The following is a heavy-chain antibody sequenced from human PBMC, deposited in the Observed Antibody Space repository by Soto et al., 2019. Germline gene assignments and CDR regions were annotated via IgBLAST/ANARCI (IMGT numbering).Heavy chain of an antibody. CDR2: IYYSGST. J-gene: IGHJ6*03. CDR1: GGSISSISYY. D-gene: IGHD3-3*01. CDR3: ARGADFWSGYYPYYYYYYMDV. Sequence: SETLSLTCTVSGGSISSISYYWGWIRQPPGKGLEWFGSIYYSGSTYYNPSLKSRVTISVDTSKNQFSLKLSSVTAADTAVYYCARGADFWSGYYPYYYYYYMDVWGKGTTVTVSS. V-gene: IGHV4-39*07.